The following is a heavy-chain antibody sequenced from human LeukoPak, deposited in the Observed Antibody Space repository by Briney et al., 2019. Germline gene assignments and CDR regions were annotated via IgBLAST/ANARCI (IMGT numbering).Heavy chain of an antibody. CDR2: IYYSGST. V-gene: IGHV4-31*03. Sequence: SETLSLTCTVSGGSISSGGYYWSWIRQHPGKGLEWIGYIYYSGSTYYNPSLKSRVTISVDTSKNQFSLKLSSVTAADTAVYYCASGMITFGGVINFDYWGQGTLVTVSS. J-gene: IGHJ4*02. CDR3: ASGMITFGGVINFDY. CDR1: GGSISSGGYY. D-gene: IGHD3-16*01.